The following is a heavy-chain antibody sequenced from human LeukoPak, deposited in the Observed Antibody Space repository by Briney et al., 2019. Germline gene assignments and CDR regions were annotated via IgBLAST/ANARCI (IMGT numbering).Heavy chain of an antibody. Sequence: ASVKVSCKASGYTFTGYYMHWGRQAPGQRLEWMGWINPNSGGTNYAQKFQGRVTMTRDTSISTAYMELSRLRSDDTAVYYCARDLYGDSGYYYYYMDVWGKGTTVTISS. D-gene: IGHD4-17*01. V-gene: IGHV1-2*02. CDR3: ARDLYGDSGYYYYYMDV. J-gene: IGHJ6*03. CDR2: INPNSGGT. CDR1: GYTFTGYY.